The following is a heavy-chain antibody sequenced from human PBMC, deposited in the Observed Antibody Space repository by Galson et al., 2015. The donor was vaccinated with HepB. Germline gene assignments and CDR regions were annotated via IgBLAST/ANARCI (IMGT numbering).Heavy chain of an antibody. CDR1: GFTFDDYT. Sequence: SLRLSCAASGFTFDDYTMHWVRQAPGKGLEWVSLISWDGGSTYYADSVKGRFTISRDNSKNSLYLQMNSLRTEDTALYYCAKDRGYSGYGTKEYYYYGMDVWGQGTTVTVSS. D-gene: IGHD5-12*01. CDR2: ISWDGGST. CDR3: AKDRGYSGYGTKEYYYYGMDV. J-gene: IGHJ6*02. V-gene: IGHV3-43*01.